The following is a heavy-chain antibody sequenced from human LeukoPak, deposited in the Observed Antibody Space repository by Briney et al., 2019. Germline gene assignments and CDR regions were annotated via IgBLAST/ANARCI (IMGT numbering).Heavy chain of an antibody. CDR3: AKGGNIVVVPAYFDY. Sequence: GGSLRLSCAASGFTFSSYWMSWVRQAPGKGLEWVANIRQDGSEKYYVDSVKGRFTISRDNSKNTLYLQMNSLRAEDTAVYYCAKGGNIVVVPAYFDYWGQGTLVTVSS. CDR2: IRQDGSEK. D-gene: IGHD2-2*01. J-gene: IGHJ4*02. CDR1: GFTFSSYW. V-gene: IGHV3-7*03.